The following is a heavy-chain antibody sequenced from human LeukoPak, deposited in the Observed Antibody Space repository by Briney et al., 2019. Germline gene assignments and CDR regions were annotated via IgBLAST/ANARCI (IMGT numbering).Heavy chain of an antibody. CDR1: GFTFSSYS. CDR2: ISSSSSYI. Sequence: PGGSLRLSCAASGFTFSSYSMDWVRQAPGKGLEWVSSISSSSSYIYYADSVKGRFTISRDNAKNSLYLQMNSLRAEDTAVYYCARVVPAASYGMDVWGKGTTVTVSS. D-gene: IGHD2-2*01. J-gene: IGHJ6*04. V-gene: IGHV3-21*01. CDR3: ARVVPAASYGMDV.